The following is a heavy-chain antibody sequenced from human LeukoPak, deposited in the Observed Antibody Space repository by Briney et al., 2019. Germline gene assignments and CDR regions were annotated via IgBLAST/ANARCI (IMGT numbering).Heavy chain of an antibody. V-gene: IGHV1-2*06. D-gene: IGHD4-11*01. CDR2: INPNSGGT. Sequence: GASVKVSCKASGYTFTGYYMHWVRQAPGQGLEWMGRINPNSGGTNYAQKFQGRVTVTRDTSISTAYMELSRLRSDDTAVYYCKTTVTTDNWFDPWGQGTLVTVSS. J-gene: IGHJ5*02. CDR1: GYTFTGYY. CDR3: KTTVTTDNWFDP.